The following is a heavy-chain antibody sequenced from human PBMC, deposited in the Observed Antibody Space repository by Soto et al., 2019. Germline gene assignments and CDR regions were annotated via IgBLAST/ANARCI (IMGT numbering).Heavy chain of an antibody. D-gene: IGHD5-18*01. J-gene: IGHJ4*02. CDR2: INHSGST. Sequence: SETLSLTCAVYGGSFSGYYWSWIRQPPGKGLEWIGEINHSGSTNYNPSLKSRVTISVDTSKNQFSLKLSSVTAADTAVYYCARGRVRGYSYGYDYWGQGTLVTVSS. CDR3: ARGRVRGYSYGYDY. V-gene: IGHV4-34*01. CDR1: GGSFSGYY.